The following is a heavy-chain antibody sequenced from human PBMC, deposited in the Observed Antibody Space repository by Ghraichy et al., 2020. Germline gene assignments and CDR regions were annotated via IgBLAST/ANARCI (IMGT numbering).Heavy chain of an antibody. CDR1: GGSFSGYY. Sequence: SETLSLTCAVYGGSFSGYYWSWIRQPPGKGLEWIGEINHSGSTNYNPSLKSRVTISVDTSKNQFSLKLSSVTAADTAVYYCARGRIAAACIFRNWFDPWGQGTLVTVSS. D-gene: IGHD6-13*01. CDR3: ARGRIAAACIFRNWFDP. V-gene: IGHV4-34*01. J-gene: IGHJ5*02. CDR2: INHSGST.